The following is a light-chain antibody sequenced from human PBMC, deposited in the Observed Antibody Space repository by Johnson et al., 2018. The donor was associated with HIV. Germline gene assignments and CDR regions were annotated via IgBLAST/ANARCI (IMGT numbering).Light chain of an antibody. CDR2: DNN. Sequence: QPVLTQPPSVSAAPGQKVTISCSGSSSDMGNYAVSWYQQVPGTAPKLLIYDNNKRPSRIPARFSGSKSGPSATLGIPGLQTGDEADYYCATWDTGLSAGVFGTGTKVTVL. CDR3: ATWDTGLSAGV. CDR1: SSDMGNYA. J-gene: IGLJ1*01. V-gene: IGLV1-51*01.